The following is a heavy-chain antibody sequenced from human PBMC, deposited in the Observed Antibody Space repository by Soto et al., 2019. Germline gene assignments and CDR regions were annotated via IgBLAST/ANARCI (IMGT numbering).Heavy chain of an antibody. D-gene: IGHD1-26*01. J-gene: IGHJ5*02. CDR1: GYIFTREW. CDR2: IVPAYSYT. Sequence: EALKISWNASGYIFTREWISWVRQMAGRGVGCVGSIVPAYSYTNYSPSLQGHVTISVDKSRSTAYVKWSSLKASDTAMYYCATTLPPSGTSFFSSFDPWGKGTLVTVYS. CDR3: ATTLPPSGTSFFSSFDP. V-gene: IGHV5-10-1*01.